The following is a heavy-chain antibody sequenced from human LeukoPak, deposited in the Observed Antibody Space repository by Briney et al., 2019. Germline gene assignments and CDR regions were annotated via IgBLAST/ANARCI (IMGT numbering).Heavy chain of an antibody. V-gene: IGHV3-23*01. Sequence: PGGSLRLSCAVSGFNFRTYAMTWVRQAPGKGLEWVSSIGGADDRTYYADSVKGRFTISRDNSKNTLYLQMNSLRAEDTAVYYCASMVVHDSEREDFDYWGQGTLVTVSS. CDR2: IGGADDRT. CDR1: GFNFRTYA. D-gene: IGHD2-15*01. J-gene: IGHJ4*02. CDR3: ASMVVHDSEREDFDY.